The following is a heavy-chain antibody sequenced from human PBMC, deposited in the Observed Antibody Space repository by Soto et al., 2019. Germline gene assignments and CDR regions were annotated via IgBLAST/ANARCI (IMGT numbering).Heavy chain of an antibody. CDR1: GGSISSSSYY. CDR2: IYYSGST. J-gene: IGHJ3*02. V-gene: IGHV4-39*01. CDR3: ASSKARGYSSAFDI. D-gene: IGHD6-13*01. Sequence: PSETLSLTCPVSGGSISSSSYYWGWIRQPPGKGLEWIGSIYYSGSTYYNPSLKSRVTISVDTSKNQFSLKLSSVTAADTAVYYCASSKARGYSSAFDIWGQGTMVTVSS.